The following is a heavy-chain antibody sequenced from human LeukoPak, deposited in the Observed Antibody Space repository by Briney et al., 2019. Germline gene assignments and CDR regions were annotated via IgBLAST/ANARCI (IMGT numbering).Heavy chain of an antibody. J-gene: IGHJ4*02. V-gene: IGHV4-34*01. CDR1: GGSFSGYY. CDR2: INHSGST. D-gene: IGHD2-2*02. Sequence: SETLSLTCAVYGGSFSGYYWSWIRQPPGKGLEWIWEINHSGSTNYNPSLKSRVTISVDTSKNQFSLKLSSVTAADTAVYYCASSRSDIVVVPAAIGGYWGQGTLVTVSS. CDR3: ASSRSDIVVVPAAIGGY.